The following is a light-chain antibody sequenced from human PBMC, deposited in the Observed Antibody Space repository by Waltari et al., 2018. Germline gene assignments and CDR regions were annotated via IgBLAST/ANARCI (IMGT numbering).Light chain of an antibody. CDR2: EVN. CDR1: SSDFGHYNL. CDR3: CSYAGSIPVV. J-gene: IGLJ3*02. V-gene: IGLV2-23*02. Sequence: QSALTQPASVSGSPGQSITISCTGTSSDFGHYNLVSWYQHNPGKAPKLMIYEVNKRSSGVSNRFSGFRSGNTASLTISGLQAEDEADYYCCSYAGSIPVVFGGGTKLTVL.